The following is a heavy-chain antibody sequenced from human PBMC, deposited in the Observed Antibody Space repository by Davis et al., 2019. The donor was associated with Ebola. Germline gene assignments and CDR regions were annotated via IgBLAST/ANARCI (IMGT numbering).Heavy chain of an antibody. CDR2: ISWNSGSI. D-gene: IGHD1-26*01. CDR1: GFTFDDYA. Sequence: SLRLSCAASGFTFDDYAMHWVRQAPGKGLEWVSGISWNSGSIGYADSVKGRFTISRDNAKNTLYLQMNSLRAEDTAVYYCARAHPSGSYSYGMDVWGKGTTVTVSS. V-gene: IGHV3-9*01. J-gene: IGHJ6*04. CDR3: ARAHPSGSYSYGMDV.